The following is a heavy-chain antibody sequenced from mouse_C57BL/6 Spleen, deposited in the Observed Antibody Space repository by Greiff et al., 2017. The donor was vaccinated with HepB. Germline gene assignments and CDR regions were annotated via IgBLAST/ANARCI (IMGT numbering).Heavy chain of an antibody. J-gene: IGHJ1*03. Sequence: QVQLQQSGAELVKPGASVKLSCKASGYTFTSYWMHWVKQRPGQGLEWIGMIHPNSGSTNYNEKFKSKATLTVDKSSSTAYMQLSSLTSEDSAVYYCARGNYGSSYVWYFDVWGTGTTVTVSS. V-gene: IGHV1-64*01. CDR3: ARGNYGSSYVWYFDV. CDR1: GYTFTSYW. CDR2: IHPNSGST. D-gene: IGHD1-1*01.